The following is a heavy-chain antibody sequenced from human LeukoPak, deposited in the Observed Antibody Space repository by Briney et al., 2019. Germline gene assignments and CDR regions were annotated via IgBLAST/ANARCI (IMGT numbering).Heavy chain of an antibody. D-gene: IGHD1-26*01. V-gene: IGHV4-59*08. Sequence: SETLSLTCTVSGGSISGYYWSWIRQPPGKGLEWIGYIYYSGSTNYNPSLKSRVTISVDTSKNQFSLNLTSVTAADTAVYYCARHSGSYWYWGQGTLVTVSS. CDR3: ARHSGSYWY. CDR2: IYYSGST. J-gene: IGHJ4*02. CDR1: GGSISGYY.